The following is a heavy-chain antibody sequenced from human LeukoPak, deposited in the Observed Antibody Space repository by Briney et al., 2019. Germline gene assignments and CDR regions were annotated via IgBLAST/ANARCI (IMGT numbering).Heavy chain of an antibody. Sequence: GGSLRLSCAASGFTFSNYWMAWVRQAPGKGLEWVGNMNQFGSEKYCVDSVKGRFTISRDNAKNSLYLQMDSLRAEDTAVYYCATYCSGSSCYTFEIWGQGTMVTVSS. V-gene: IGHV3-7*01. CDR3: ATYCSGSSCYTFEI. CDR2: MNQFGSEK. J-gene: IGHJ3*02. D-gene: IGHD2-15*01. CDR1: GFTFSNYW.